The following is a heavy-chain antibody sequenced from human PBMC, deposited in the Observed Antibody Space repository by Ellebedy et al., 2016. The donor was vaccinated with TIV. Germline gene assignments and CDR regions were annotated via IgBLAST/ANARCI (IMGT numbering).Heavy chain of an antibody. CDR2: ISDTSI. CDR1: GFVFSSYT. Sequence: PEGSLRLSCAASGFVFSSYTMNWVRQAPGKGLEWVSFISDTSIYYADAVEGRFTISRDNAKNSLYLQMNSLRAEDTAVYYCARGGGCFGDSCYYADFWGQGTLVTVSS. CDR3: ARGGGCFGDSCYYADF. J-gene: IGHJ4*02. V-gene: IGHV3-21*01. D-gene: IGHD2-21*01.